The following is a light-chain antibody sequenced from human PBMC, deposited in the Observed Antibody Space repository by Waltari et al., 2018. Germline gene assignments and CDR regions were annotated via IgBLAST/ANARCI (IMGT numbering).Light chain of an antibody. J-gene: IGKJ2*02. CDR3: QQANGFPRT. Sequence: DIQMTQSQSSVSASVGDRVTISCRASQNINNWLAWYQQKPGKAPDLLIYGASTLQSGVPSRFSGSGFGTNFTLSISSLQTGDVATYYCQQANGFPRTFGQGTKLEIK. CDR1: QNINNW. V-gene: IGKV1-12*01. CDR2: GAS.